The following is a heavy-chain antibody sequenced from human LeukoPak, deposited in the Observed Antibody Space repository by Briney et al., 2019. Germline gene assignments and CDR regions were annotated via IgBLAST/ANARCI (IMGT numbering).Heavy chain of an antibody. D-gene: IGHD2-15*01. V-gene: IGHV4-39*07. CDR1: GGSINSSNFY. CDR3: ARVGSCYSCQYYYYMDV. CDR2: IYYSGST. J-gene: IGHJ6*03. Sequence: SETLSLTCTVSGGSINSSNFYWGWIRQPPGKGLEWIGSIYYSGSTYYNPSLKSRVTISVDTSKNQFSLKLSSVTAADTAVYYCARVGSCYSCQYYYYMDVWGKGTTVTVSS.